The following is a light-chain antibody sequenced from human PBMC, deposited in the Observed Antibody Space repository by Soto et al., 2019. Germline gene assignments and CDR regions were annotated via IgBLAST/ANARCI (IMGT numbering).Light chain of an antibody. CDR3: QSFDSSLSGWV. V-gene: IGLV1-40*01. J-gene: IGLJ3*02. Sequence: QSVLTQPPLVSGAPGQRVTISCTGSSSNIGAGHDVHRYQHLPGTAPKLLIYGNNNRPSGVPDRFSGSKSGTSASLAITGLQADDEADYYCQSFDSSLSGWVFGGGTKLTVL. CDR1: SSNIGAGHD. CDR2: GNN.